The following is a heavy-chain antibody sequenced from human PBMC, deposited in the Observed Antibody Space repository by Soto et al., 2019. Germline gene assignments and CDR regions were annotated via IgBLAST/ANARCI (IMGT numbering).Heavy chain of an antibody. Sequence: SETLSLTCTVSSDSISSYYWSWIRQPPGKRLEWIGYISYSGSTDYNPSLKSRVTISGDTSKNQFSLKVSSVTAADTALYYCARHRLDYIWGSSRPIDYWGQGAPVTVSS. CDR2: ISYSGST. D-gene: IGHD3-16*02. CDR1: SDSISSYY. J-gene: IGHJ4*02. CDR3: ARHRLDYIWGSSRPIDY. V-gene: IGHV4-59*01.